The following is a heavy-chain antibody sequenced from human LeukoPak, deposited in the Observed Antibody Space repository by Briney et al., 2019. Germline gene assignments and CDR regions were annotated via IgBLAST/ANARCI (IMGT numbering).Heavy chain of an antibody. Sequence: PGASVKVSCKASGYTLTSYAMNWVRQAPGQGLEWMGGIIPIFGTANYAQKFQGRVTITADESTSTAYMELSSLRSEDTAVYYCARGGTTGTTHYFDYWGQGTLVTVSS. D-gene: IGHD1-1*01. V-gene: IGHV1-69*13. J-gene: IGHJ4*02. CDR2: IIPIFGTA. CDR3: ARGGTTGTTHYFDY. CDR1: GYTLTSYA.